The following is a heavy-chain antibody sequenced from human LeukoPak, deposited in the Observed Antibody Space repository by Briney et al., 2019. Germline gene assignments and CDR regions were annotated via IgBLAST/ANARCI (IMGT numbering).Heavy chain of an antibody. J-gene: IGHJ6*02. Sequence: GRSLRLSCAASGFTFSSYGMHWVRQAPGKGLEWVAVIWYDGSNKYYADSVKGRFTISRDNSKNTLYLQMNSLRAEDTAVYYCARDLNWNYSHYYYYGMDVWGQGTTVTVSS. CDR3: ARDLNWNYSHYYYYGMDV. V-gene: IGHV3-33*01. CDR2: IWYDGSNK. CDR1: GFTFSSYG. D-gene: IGHD1-7*01.